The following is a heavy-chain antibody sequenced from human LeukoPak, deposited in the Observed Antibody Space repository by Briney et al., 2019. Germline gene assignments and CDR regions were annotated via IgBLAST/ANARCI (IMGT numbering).Heavy chain of an antibody. V-gene: IGHV4-59*01. Sequence: SETLSLTCTVSGGSISSYYWSWIRQPPGKGLESIGYIYYSGSTNYNPSLKSRVTISVDTSKNQFSLKLSSVTAADTAVYYCARDRGYSYGIDYWGQGTLVTVSS. D-gene: IGHD5-18*01. CDR3: ARDRGYSYGIDY. J-gene: IGHJ4*02. CDR1: GGSISSYY. CDR2: IYYSGST.